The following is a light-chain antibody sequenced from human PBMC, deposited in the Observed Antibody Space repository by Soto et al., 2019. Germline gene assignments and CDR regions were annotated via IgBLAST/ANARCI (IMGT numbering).Light chain of an antibody. V-gene: IGLV2-14*01. CDR1: SSDVGAYNY. J-gene: IGLJ2*01. Sequence: QSVLTQPASVSGSPGQSITISCTGSSSDVGAYNYVSWYQHHPGKAPKLMIYEVSNRPSGVSNRFSGSKSGNTASLTISGLQAEDEADYYCSSYTTRSIVVFAGGTQLTVL. CDR2: EVS. CDR3: SSYTTRSIVV.